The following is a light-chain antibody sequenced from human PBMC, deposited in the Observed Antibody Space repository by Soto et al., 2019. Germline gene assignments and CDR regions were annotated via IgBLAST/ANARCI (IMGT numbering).Light chain of an antibody. Sequence: DIQMTQSPSSLSASVGERVTITCRASQSISSYLNWYQQKPGKAPKLLIYAASSLQSGVPSRFSGSGSGTDFNLTISSLQPEDFATYYCQQSYSTPQITFGQGPRLEIK. J-gene: IGKJ5*01. V-gene: IGKV1-39*01. CDR3: QQSYSTPQIT. CDR1: QSISSY. CDR2: AAS.